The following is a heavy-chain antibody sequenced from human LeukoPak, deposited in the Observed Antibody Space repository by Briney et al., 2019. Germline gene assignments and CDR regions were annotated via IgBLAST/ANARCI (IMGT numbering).Heavy chain of an antibody. V-gene: IGHV1-2*02. CDR3: ARDQVFSLEYSSSWYRGDAFDI. CDR2: INPNSGGT. CDR1: GYTFTGYY. D-gene: IGHD6-13*01. J-gene: IGHJ3*02. Sequence: ASVKVSCKASGYTFTGYYMHWVRQAPGQGFEWMGWINPNSGGTNYAQKFQGRVTMTRDTSISTAYMELSRLRSDDTAVYYCARDQVFSLEYSSSWYRGDAFDIWGQGTMVTVSS.